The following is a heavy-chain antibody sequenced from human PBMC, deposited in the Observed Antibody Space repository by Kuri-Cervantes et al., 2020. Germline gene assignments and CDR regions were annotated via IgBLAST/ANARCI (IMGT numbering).Heavy chain of an antibody. CDR1: GYTFTSFA. CDR2: ISAYNGNT. J-gene: IGHJ6*02. CDR3: ARNANVDIVATFYYYYYGMDV. D-gene: IGHD5-12*01. Sequence: ASVKVSCKASGYTFTSFAMYWVRQAPGQRLEWMGWISAYNGNTNYAQKLQGRVTMTTDTSTSTAYMELRSLRSDDTAVYYCARNANVDIVATFYYYYYGMDVWGQGTTVTVSS. V-gene: IGHV1-18*01.